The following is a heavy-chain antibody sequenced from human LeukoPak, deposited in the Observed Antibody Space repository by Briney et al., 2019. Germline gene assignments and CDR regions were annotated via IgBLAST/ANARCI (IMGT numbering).Heavy chain of an antibody. V-gene: IGHV4-61*02. CDR3: AREGTITMIVVVSAFDI. Sequence: PSQTLSLTCTVSGGSISSGSYYWSWIRQPAGKGLEWIGRIYTSGSTNYNPSLKSRVTISVDTSKNQFSLKLSSVTAADTAVYYCAREGTITMIVVVSAFDIWGQGTMVTVSS. CDR2: IYTSGST. D-gene: IGHD3-22*01. CDR1: GGSISSGSYY. J-gene: IGHJ3*02.